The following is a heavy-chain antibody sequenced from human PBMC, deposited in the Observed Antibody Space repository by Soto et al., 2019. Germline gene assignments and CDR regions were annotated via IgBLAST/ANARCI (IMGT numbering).Heavy chain of an antibody. J-gene: IGHJ5*02. CDR1: GGSISSSSYY. V-gene: IGHV4-39*01. D-gene: IGHD3-3*01. CDR3: ARHEYYDFWSGYYRSGNWFDP. CDR2: IYYSGST. Sequence: PSETLSLTCTVSGGSISSSSYYWGWIRQPPGKGLEWIGSIYYSGSTYYNPPLKSRVTISVDTSKNQFSLKLSSVTAADTAVYYCARHEYYDFWSGYYRSGNWFDPWGQGTLVTVSS.